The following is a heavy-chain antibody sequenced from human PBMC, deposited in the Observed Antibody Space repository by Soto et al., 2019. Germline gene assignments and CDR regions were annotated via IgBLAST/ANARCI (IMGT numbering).Heavy chain of an antibody. J-gene: IGHJ3*02. CDR3: ARRSADQLRPDAFDI. Sequence: GESLKISCKASGYTFTDYWIAWVRQMPGKGLEWMGIIYPGDSDTRYSPSFQGQVTISVDKSISTAYLQWSSLKASDTAMYYCARRSADQLRPDAFDIWGQGTRVTVSS. CDR1: GYTFTDYW. CDR2: IYPGDSDT. V-gene: IGHV5-51*01. D-gene: IGHD6-25*01.